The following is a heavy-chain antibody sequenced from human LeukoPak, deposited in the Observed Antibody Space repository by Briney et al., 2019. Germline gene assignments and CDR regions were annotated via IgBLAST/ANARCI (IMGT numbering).Heavy chain of an antibody. J-gene: IGHJ4*02. CDR3: ARHGRYDSSGYYLYYFDY. CDR2: IYTSGST. Sequence: SETLSLTCTVSGGSISSGSYYWSWIRQPAGKGLEWIGRIYTSGSTNYNPSLKNQVTISVDTSKNQFSLKLSSVTAADTAVYYCARHGRYDSSGYYLYYFDYWGQGTLVTVSS. CDR1: GGSISSGSYY. D-gene: IGHD3-22*01. V-gene: IGHV4-61*02.